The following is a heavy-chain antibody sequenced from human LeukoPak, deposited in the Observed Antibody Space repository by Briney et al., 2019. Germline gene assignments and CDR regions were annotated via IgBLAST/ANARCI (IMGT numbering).Heavy chain of an antibody. CDR1: GGSISSYY. D-gene: IGHD6-6*01. CDR3: ARVLSASSSPRSAGEYYFDY. V-gene: IGHV4-59*01. CDR2: IYYSGST. Sequence: SETLSLTCTVSGGSISSYYWSWIRQPPGKGLEWIGYIYYSGSTNYNPSLKSRVTISVDTSKNQFSLKLSSVTAADTAVYYCARVLSASSSPRSAGEYYFDYWGQGTLVTVSS. J-gene: IGHJ4*02.